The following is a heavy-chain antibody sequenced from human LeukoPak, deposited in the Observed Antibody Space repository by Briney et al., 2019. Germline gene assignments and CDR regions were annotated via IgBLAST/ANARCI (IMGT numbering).Heavy chain of an antibody. CDR3: ARVHKLLWSPYYGMDV. J-gene: IGHJ6*02. CDR1: GGSISNYY. CDR2: IYYTGST. V-gene: IGHV4-59*01. D-gene: IGHD3-10*01. Sequence: SETLSLTCTVSGGSISNYYWSWIRQPPGKGLEWIGYIYYTGSTSYNPSLKSRVTISVDTSKNQFSLNLSSVTAADTAVYYCARVHKLLWSPYYGMDVWGQGTTVTVSS.